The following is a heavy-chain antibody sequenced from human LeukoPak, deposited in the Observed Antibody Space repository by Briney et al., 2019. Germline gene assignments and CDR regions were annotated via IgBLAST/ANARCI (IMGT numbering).Heavy chain of an antibody. CDR3: ARVYYSSSRFDS. CDR1: GFPFSNYW. CDR2: VNSDGSTT. D-gene: IGHD6-13*01. Sequence: GGSLRLSCAASGFPFSNYWMHWVRQAPGKGLVWVSRVNSDGSTTNYADSVKGRFTISRDNAENTLYMRMNSLRPEDTAVYYCARVYYSSSRFDSWGQGTLVTVSS. V-gene: IGHV3-74*01. J-gene: IGHJ4*02.